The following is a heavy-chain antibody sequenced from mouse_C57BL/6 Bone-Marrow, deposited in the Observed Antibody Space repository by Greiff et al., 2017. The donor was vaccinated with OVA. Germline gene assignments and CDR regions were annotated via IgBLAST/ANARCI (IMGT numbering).Heavy chain of an antibody. Sequence: VQLQQPGTELVKPGASVKLSCKASGYTFTSYWMHWVKQRPGQGLEWIGNINPSNGGTNYNEKFKSKAKLTVDKSSSTAYMQHSSLTSEDSAVYSGARPYDSSLWYFDVWGRGTTVTVSS. CDR2: INPSNGGT. V-gene: IGHV1-53*01. CDR3: ARPYDSSLWYFDV. D-gene: IGHD1-1*01. CDR1: GYTFTSYW. J-gene: IGHJ1*03.